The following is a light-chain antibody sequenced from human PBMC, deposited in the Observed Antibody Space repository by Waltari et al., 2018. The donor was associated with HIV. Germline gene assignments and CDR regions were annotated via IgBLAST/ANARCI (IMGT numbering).Light chain of an antibody. J-gene: IGLJ2*01. CDR3: CSYAGSTTLV. Sequence: QSALPQPASVSGSPGQSITISCTGTSSDVGGYNYFCWYQQHPGKAPKLMIYEVSKRPSGVSNRFSGSKSGNTASLTISGLQADDEADYYCCSYAGSTTLVFGGGTRLTVL. V-gene: IGLV2-14*01. CDR1: SSDVGGYNY. CDR2: EVS.